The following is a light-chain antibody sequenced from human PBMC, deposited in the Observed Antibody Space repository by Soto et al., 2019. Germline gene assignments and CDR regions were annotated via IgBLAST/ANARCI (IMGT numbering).Light chain of an antibody. CDR1: QSVRSSY. V-gene: IGKV3-15*01. CDR3: QQYNNWPPVT. CDR2: GAS. Sequence: EVVLTQSPGTLSLSPGERATLSCRASQSVRSSYLAWYQQKPGQAPRLPIYGASTRATGIPARFSGSGSGTEFTLTISSLQSEDFAVYYCQQYNNWPPVTFGQGTKVDIK. J-gene: IGKJ1*01.